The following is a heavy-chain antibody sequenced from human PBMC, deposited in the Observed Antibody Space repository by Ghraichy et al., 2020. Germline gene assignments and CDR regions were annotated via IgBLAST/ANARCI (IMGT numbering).Heavy chain of an antibody. V-gene: IGHV3-74*01. CDR2: INSDGSST. D-gene: IGHD1-1*01. CDR1: GFTFSSYW. J-gene: IGHJ2*01. Sequence: GGSLRLSCAASGFTFSSYWMPWVRQAPGKGLVWVSRINSDGSSTSYADSVKGRFTISRDNAKNTLYLQMNSLRAEDTAVYYCASVTSGGFFDLWGRGTLVTVSS. CDR3: ASVTSGGFFDL.